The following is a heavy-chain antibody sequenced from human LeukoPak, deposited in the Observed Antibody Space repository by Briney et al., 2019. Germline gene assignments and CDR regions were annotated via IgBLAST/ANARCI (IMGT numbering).Heavy chain of an antibody. V-gene: IGHV4-34*01. CDR3: WRGIPGRVVVPAARSYFAY. J-gene: IGHJ4*02. CDR1: GGSFSGYY. CDR2: INHSGST. D-gene: IGHD2-2*01. Sequence: PSETLSLTCAVYGGSFSGYYWSWIRQPPGKGLEWIGEINHSGSTNYNPSLKSRVTISVDTSKNQLSLKLSSLTAADTAVYYLWRGIPGRVVVPAARSYFAYWGRGPLAPVSS.